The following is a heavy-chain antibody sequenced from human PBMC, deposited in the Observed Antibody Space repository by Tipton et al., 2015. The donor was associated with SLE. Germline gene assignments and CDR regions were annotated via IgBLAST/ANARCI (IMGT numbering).Heavy chain of an antibody. CDR3: ASAREPYFDY. J-gene: IGHJ4*02. V-gene: IGHV4-59*01. Sequence: TLSLTCTVSGGSISSYYWSWIRQPPGKGLEWIGYIYYSGSTNYNLSLKSRVTISVVTSKNQFSLKLSSVTAADTAVYYCASAREPYFDYWGQGTLVTVSS. CDR2: IYYSGST. CDR1: GGSISSYY. D-gene: IGHD1-26*01.